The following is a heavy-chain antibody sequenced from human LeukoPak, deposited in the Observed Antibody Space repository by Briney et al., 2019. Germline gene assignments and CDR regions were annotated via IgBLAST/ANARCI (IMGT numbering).Heavy chain of an antibody. D-gene: IGHD7-27*01. Sequence: GGSLRLSCAASGFTFSSYSMNWVRQAPGKGLEWVSSISSSSSYIYYADSVKGRFTISRDNAKSSLYLQMNSLRAEDTAVYYCARELAGGSFDYWGQGTLVTVSS. J-gene: IGHJ4*02. CDR1: GFTFSSYS. V-gene: IGHV3-21*01. CDR3: ARELAGGSFDY. CDR2: ISSSSSYI.